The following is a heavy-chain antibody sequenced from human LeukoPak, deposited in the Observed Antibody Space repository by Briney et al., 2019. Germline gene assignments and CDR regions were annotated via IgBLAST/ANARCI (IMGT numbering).Heavy chain of an antibody. CDR2: IYPGDSDT. J-gene: IGHJ3*02. CDR1: GYSFTSYW. V-gene: IGHV5-51*01. CDR3: ARRGYDSSGYRDAFDI. Sequence: VESLKFSCKGSGYSFTSYWIGWVRQLPGQGLEWMGIIYPGDSDTTYSPSFQGQVTISADKSISTAYLQWSSLKASDTAMYYCARRGYDSSGYRDAFDIWGQGTMVTVSS. D-gene: IGHD3-22*01.